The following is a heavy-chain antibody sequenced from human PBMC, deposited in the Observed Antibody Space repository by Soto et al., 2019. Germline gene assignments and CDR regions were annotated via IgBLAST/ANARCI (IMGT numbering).Heavy chain of an antibody. D-gene: IGHD6-6*01. V-gene: IGHV1-8*01. Sequence: QVQLVQSGSEGKEPGASMKISCQASGYTFTRYDITWVRQATGQGLEWMGWKNPQTGNTAYAEKFQRRVTMTRSTSINTAYMELSGLRAEDTAVYYCARLSEESSSSNYYYFYMDVWGKGSTVTVSS. CDR3: ARLSEESSSSNYYYFYMDV. CDR2: KNPQTGNT. CDR1: GYTFTRYD. J-gene: IGHJ6*03.